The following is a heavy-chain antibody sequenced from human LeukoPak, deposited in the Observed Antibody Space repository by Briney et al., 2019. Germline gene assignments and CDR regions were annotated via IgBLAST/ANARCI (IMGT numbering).Heavy chain of an antibody. CDR3: ARDSGPLDT. CDR2: IWYDGSNK. D-gene: IGHD1-1*01. J-gene: IGHJ5*02. CDR1: GFTFSSYG. Sequence: PGGSLRLSCAASGFTFSSYGMHWVRQAPGKGLEWVAVIWYDGSNKYYPDSVKGRFTISRDDSKNTLYLQMDSLRAEGAAVYYCARDSGPLDTWGQGALVTVSS. V-gene: IGHV3-33*01.